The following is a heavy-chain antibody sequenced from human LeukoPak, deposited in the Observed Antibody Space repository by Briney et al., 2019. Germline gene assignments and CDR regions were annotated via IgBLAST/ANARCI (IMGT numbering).Heavy chain of an antibody. V-gene: IGHV4-34*01. J-gene: IGHJ6*03. CDR3: ARSRVSRPTVTTSYYYMDV. Sequence: PFRTLSLTCAVYGGPSTGFYWSCSPGTPRKGLECIVEMNLSGSTNYNTSLTSLVTQSVKTSNNHCPLKLRSVTPSHTAAYYRARSRVSRPTVTTSYYYMDVWGKGTTVTVSS. D-gene: IGHD4-17*01. CDR2: MNLSGST. CDR1: GGPSTGFY.